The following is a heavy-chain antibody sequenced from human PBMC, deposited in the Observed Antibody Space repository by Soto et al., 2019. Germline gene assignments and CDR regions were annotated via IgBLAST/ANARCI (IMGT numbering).Heavy chain of an antibody. D-gene: IGHD1-7*01. CDR1: GYTLTELS. Sequence: ASVKVSCKVSGYTLTELSMHWVRQAPGKGLEWMGGFDPEDGETIYAQKFQGRVTMTEDTSTDTAYMELSSLRSEDTAVYYCATVLAINQYNWNFAGPWGQGTLVTVS. V-gene: IGHV1-24*01. J-gene: IGHJ5*02. CDR3: ATVLAINQYNWNFAGP. CDR2: FDPEDGET.